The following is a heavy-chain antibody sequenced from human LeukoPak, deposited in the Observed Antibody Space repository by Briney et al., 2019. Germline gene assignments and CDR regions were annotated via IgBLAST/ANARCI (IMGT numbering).Heavy chain of an antibody. CDR2: ISAYNGNT. CDR3: ARNVQTYYYDSSCYFDRLNWFDP. V-gene: IGHV1-18*01. CDR1: GYTFTSYG. D-gene: IGHD3-22*01. Sequence: GASVKVSCKASGYTFTSYGISWVRQAPGQGLEWMGWISAYNGNTNYAQKLQGRVTMTTDTSTSTAYMELRSLRSDDTAVYYCARNVQTYYYDSSCYFDRLNWFDPWGQGTLVTVSS. J-gene: IGHJ5*02.